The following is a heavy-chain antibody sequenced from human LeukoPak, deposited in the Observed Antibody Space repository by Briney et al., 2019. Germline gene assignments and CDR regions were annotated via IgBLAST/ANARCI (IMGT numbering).Heavy chain of an antibody. V-gene: IGHV4-31*02. CDR3: ARAPRDTNSWYYFDY. J-gene: IGHJ4*02. D-gene: IGHD5-18*01. Sequence: SETLSLTCTVSGGSISSGDYYWSWFRQHPGKGLEWIGYIYYSGDTYYNPSLKSRVTISVDTSKNQFSLKLSSVTAADTAVYYCARAPRDTNSWYYFDYWGQGTLVSVSS. CDR2: IYYSGDT. CDR1: GGSISSGDYY.